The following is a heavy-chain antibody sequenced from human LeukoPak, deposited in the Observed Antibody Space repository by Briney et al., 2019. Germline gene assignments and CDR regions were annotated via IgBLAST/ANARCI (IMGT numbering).Heavy chain of an antibody. J-gene: IGHJ6*03. Sequence: SVKVSCKASGHTFSTYAISWVRQAPGQALEWMGGIIPRSGTANYAQKFQGRVTINADESTSTAYMELSSLTSGDTAVYYCARDPAERLRGATYYYYMDVWGKGTTVTVSS. CDR1: GHTFSTYA. CDR3: ARDPAERLRGATYYYYMDV. D-gene: IGHD1-1*01. V-gene: IGHV1-69*13. CDR2: IIPRSGTA.